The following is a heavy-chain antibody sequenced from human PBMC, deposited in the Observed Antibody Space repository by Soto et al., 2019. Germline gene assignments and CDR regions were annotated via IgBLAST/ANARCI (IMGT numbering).Heavy chain of an antibody. Sequence: LSLTCAVSGGSISSGGYSWSWIRQPPGKGLEWIGYIYHSGSTYYNPSLKSRVTISVDRSKNQFSLKLSSVTAEDTAVYYCARDLGDGYNFAFDIWGQGTMVTVSS. J-gene: IGHJ3*02. CDR1: GGSISSGGYS. D-gene: IGHD5-12*01. CDR3: ARDLGDGYNFAFDI. V-gene: IGHV4-30-2*01. CDR2: IYHSGST.